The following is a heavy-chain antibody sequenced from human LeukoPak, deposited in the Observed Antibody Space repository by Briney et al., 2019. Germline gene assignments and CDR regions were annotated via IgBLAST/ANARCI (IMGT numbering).Heavy chain of an antibody. CDR3: ARGDRYLTSWGGGDFFDS. CDR1: GSTFSRNW. CDR2: IKQDGSET. Sequence: PGGSLRLSCLVSGSTFSRNWMSWVRQAPGKGLEWLANIKQDGSETNYVDSVKGRFTISRDNAKNALYLQMNSLRAEDTAIYYCARGDRYLTSWGGGDFFDSWGQGTLVTVSS. D-gene: IGHD2-21*01. V-gene: IGHV3-7*03. J-gene: IGHJ4*02.